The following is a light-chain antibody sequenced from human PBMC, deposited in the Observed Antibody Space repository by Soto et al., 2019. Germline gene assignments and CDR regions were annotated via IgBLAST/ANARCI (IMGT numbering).Light chain of an antibody. J-gene: IGKJ1*01. CDR2: TAS. Sequence: IQLTQSPSTLPASLGERATLTCRASQSISNWLAWYQLKPGKAPKLLISTASRLQRGVPSRFSGNGSETAFTLTSSSLQPDDFATYYCQQYITYQWTFGQGTKVDIK. CDR3: QQYITYQWT. V-gene: IGKV1-5*03. CDR1: QSISNW.